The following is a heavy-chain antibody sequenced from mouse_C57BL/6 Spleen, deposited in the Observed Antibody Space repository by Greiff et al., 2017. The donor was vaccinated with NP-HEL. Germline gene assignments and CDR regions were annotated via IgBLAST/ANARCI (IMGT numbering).Heavy chain of an antibody. D-gene: IGHD1-1*01. J-gene: IGHJ2*01. CDR3: ARSLYGSSDYFDY. CDR2: INPNNGGT. CDR1: GYTFTDYY. V-gene: IGHV1-26*01. Sequence: EVQLQQSGPELVKPGASVKISCKASGYTFTDYYMNWVKQSHGKSLEWIGDINPNNGGTSYNQKFKGKATLTVDKSSSTAYMELRSLTSEDSEVYYCARSLYGSSDYFDYWGQGTTLTVAS.